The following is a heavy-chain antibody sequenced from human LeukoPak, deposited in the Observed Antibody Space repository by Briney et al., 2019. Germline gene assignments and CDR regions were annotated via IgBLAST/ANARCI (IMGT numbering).Heavy chain of an antibody. J-gene: IGHJ5*02. CDR2: IYYSGST. CDR3: AREICSSTSCAGNWFDH. V-gene: IGHV4-59*01. D-gene: IGHD2-2*01. Sequence: SETLSLTCTVSGGSISSYYWSWIRQPPGKGLEWVGYIYYSGSTNYNPSLKSRVTISVDTSKNQFSLKLSSVTAADTAVYYCAREICSSTSCAGNWFDHWGQGTLVTVSS. CDR1: GGSISSYY.